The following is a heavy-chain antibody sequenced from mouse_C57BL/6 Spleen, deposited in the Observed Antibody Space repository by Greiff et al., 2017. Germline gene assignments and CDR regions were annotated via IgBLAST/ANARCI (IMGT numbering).Heavy chain of an antibody. J-gene: IGHJ4*01. CDR2: INPGSGCT. CDR3: TRSTMVAADAMDY. V-gene: IGHV1-54*01. Sequence: HVQLLQSGAELVRPGTSVKVSCKASGYAFTNYLIAWVKQRPGQGLEWIGVINPGSGCTNYNEKFKGQATLTADKSSSTDYMQLSSLTSEDAAVYFGTRSTMVAADAMDYWGQGTSVTVSS. D-gene: IGHD2-2*01. CDR1: GYAFTNYL.